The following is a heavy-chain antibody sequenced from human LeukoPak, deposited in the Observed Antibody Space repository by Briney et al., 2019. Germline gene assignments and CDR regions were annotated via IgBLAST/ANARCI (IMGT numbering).Heavy chain of an antibody. CDR1: GYNFTTYW. Sequence: PGESLKIFCNSSGYNFTTYWIGWVRQVPGRGLEWMGIIYPGYSDPRYSPSFQGQVTISADKSISTAYLQWSSLKASDTAMYYCARQFRDSSGYYSYYFDYWGQGTLVTVSS. D-gene: IGHD3-22*01. CDR3: ARQFRDSSGYYSYYFDY. J-gene: IGHJ4*02. V-gene: IGHV5-51*01. CDR2: IYPGYSDP.